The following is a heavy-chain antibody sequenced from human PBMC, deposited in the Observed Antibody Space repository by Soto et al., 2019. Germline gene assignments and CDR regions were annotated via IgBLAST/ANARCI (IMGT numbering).Heavy chain of an antibody. V-gene: IGHV3-33*01. J-gene: IGHJ2*01. Sequence: QVQLVESGGGVVQPGRSLRLSCGAYGFTFSAYGMHWVRQAPGKGLEWVAVIWNDGSNENYADSVKGRFTISRDNAKNTLNLQMSSLRAEDTAMYYCAASLKSWYFDFWGRGTLVTVSS. CDR2: IWNDGSNE. CDR1: GFTFSAYG. CDR3: AASLKSWYFDF.